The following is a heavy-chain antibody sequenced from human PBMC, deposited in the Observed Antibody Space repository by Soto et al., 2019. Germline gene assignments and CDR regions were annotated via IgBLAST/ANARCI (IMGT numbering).Heavy chain of an antibody. CDR1: GGSISSGGYY. CDR2: IYYSGST. Sequence: QVQLQESGPGLVKPSQTLSLTCTVSGGSISSGGYYWSWIRQHPGKGLEWIGYIYYSGSTYYNPSLKSRLPLSVDSSKNQFSLKLSSVTAADTAVYYCARGVTMVRGVIHTPYFDYWGQGTLVTVSS. D-gene: IGHD3-10*01. J-gene: IGHJ4*02. V-gene: IGHV4-31*03. CDR3: ARGVTMVRGVIHTPYFDY.